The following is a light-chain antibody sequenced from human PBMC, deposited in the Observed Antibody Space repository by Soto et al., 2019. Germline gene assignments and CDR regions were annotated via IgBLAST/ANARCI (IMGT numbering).Light chain of an antibody. V-gene: IGKV3-20*01. Sequence: EIVLPQSPGTLSLSPGERATLSCRASQSVSSSYLAWYQQKPGQAPRLLIYGASSRATGIPDRFSGSGSGTDFTLTISRLEPEDFAVYYCHQYGSSPRFGPGTKVDIK. CDR3: HQYGSSPR. CDR1: QSVSSSY. J-gene: IGKJ3*01. CDR2: GAS.